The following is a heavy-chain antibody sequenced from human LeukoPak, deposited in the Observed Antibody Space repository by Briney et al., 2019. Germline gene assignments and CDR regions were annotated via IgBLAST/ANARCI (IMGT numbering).Heavy chain of an antibody. CDR3: ARELGESSGYYYLDY. D-gene: IGHD3-22*01. V-gene: IGHV4-61*02. J-gene: IGHJ4*02. Sequence: PSQTLSLTCTVSGGSISSGSYYWSWIRQPAGKGLEWIGRIYTSGSTNYNPSLKSRVTISVDTSKNQFSLKLSSVTAADTAVYYCARELGESSGYYYLDYWGQGTLVTVSS. CDR2: IYTSGST. CDR1: GGSISSGSYY.